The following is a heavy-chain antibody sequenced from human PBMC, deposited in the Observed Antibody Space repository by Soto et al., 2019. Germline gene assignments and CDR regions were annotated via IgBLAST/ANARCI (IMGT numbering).Heavy chain of an antibody. D-gene: IGHD2-15*01. CDR3: AAGGPPAHYYYYGMDV. CDR2: IVVGSGNT. V-gene: IGHV1-58*01. J-gene: IGHJ6*02. CDR1: GFTFTSSA. Sequence: GASVKVSCKASGFTFTSSAVQWVRQARGQRLEWIGWIVVGSGNTNYAQKFQERVTITRDMSTSTAYMELSSLRSEDTAVYYCAAGGPPAHYYYYGMDVWGQGTTVTVSS.